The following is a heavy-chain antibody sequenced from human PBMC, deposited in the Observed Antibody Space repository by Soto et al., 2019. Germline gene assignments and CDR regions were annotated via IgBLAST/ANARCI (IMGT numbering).Heavy chain of an antibody. CDR1: GFAFSSYA. J-gene: IGHJ6*02. D-gene: IGHD6-13*01. Sequence: EVQLLESGGGLVQPGGSLRLSCAASGFAFSSYAMSWVRQAQGKGLEWVSVISGSGDSTYYADSVRGRFTISRDNSKNTLDLQKTSLRAEDTAVYYCAKERDGAEAGTTKFNGMDVWGQGTTVTVSS. CDR2: ISGSGDST. CDR3: AKERDGAEAGTTKFNGMDV. V-gene: IGHV3-23*01.